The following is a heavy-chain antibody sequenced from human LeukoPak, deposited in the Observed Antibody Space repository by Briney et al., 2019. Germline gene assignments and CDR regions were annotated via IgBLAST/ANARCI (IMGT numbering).Heavy chain of an antibody. J-gene: IGHJ4*02. CDR1: GFTFSSYG. V-gene: IGHV3-21*01. CDR3: GRESRRGSYPIDY. Sequence: GGSLRLSCAASGFTFSSYGVNWVRQAPGKGLEWVSSISRSSSYIYYADSVQGRFTISRDNAENSLSLQLNSLRVEDTAVYYCGRESRRGSYPIDYWGQGTLVTVSS. D-gene: IGHD5-12*01. CDR2: ISRSSSYI.